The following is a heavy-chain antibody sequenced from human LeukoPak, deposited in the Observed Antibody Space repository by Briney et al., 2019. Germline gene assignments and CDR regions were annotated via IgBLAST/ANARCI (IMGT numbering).Heavy chain of an antibody. V-gene: IGHV4-4*07. J-gene: IGHJ6*02. CDR2: IYTSGST. CDR3: ARGGSYYYYYGMDV. CDR1: GGSISSYY. D-gene: IGHD3-16*01. Sequence: SETLSLTCTVSGGSISSYYWSWIRQPAGKGLERIGRIYTSGSTNYNPSLKSRVTMSVDTSKNQFSLKLSSVTAADTAVYYCARGGSYYYYYGMDVWGQGTTVTVSS.